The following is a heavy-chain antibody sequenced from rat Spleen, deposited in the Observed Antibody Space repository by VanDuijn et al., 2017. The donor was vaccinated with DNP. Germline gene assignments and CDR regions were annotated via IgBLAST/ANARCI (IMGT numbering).Heavy chain of an antibody. J-gene: IGHJ2*01. CDR1: GFNFNDYW. Sequence: EVKLVESGGGLVQPGRSLKLSCAASGFNFNDYWMGWVRQAPGRGLEWIGEINKDSSTIRYTPSLKDKFTISRDNAQNTLYLQVIKLGSEDTATYYCTTEDAGVRKWGRGVMVTVSS. CDR2: INKDSSTI. D-gene: IGHD4-4*01. V-gene: IGHV4-2*01. CDR3: TTEDAGVRK.